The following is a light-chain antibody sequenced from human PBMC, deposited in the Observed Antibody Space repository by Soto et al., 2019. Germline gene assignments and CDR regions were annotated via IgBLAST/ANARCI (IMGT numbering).Light chain of an antibody. Sequence: QSVLTQPPAASGTPGQRVTISCSGSSSSIGSNTVNWYQQFPGTAPKLLIYRNNQRPSGVPDRFSGSKSGTSASLAISWLHSEDEADYYCSAWDDSLNGYVFGTGTKLTVL. J-gene: IGLJ1*01. CDR3: SAWDDSLNGYV. CDR2: RNN. CDR1: SSSIGSNT. V-gene: IGLV1-44*01.